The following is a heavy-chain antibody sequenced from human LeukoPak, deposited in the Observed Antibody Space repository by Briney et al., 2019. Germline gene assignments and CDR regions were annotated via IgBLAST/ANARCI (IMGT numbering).Heavy chain of an antibody. J-gene: IGHJ4*02. CDR2: INHSGST. CDR1: GGSISSSSYY. D-gene: IGHD3-10*01. Sequence: SETLSLTCTVSGGSISSSSYYWGWIRQPPGKGLEWIGEINHSGSTNYNLSLKSRVTISVDTSKNRFSLKLSSVTAADTAVYYCASQSDTMVREPYFDYWGQGTLVTVSS. CDR3: ASQSDTMVREPYFDY. V-gene: IGHV4-39*07.